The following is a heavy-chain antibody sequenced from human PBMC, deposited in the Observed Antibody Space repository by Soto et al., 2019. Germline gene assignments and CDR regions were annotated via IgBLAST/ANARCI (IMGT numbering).Heavy chain of an antibody. J-gene: IGHJ4*02. Sequence: GGSLRLSCAASGFTFSSYSMSWVRQAPGKGLEWVSYISSNRSTIYYADSVKGRFTISKDNSKNTLYLQMNSLRAEDTAVYYCAKGITYYYGSGSFDYWGQGTLVTVSS. CDR1: GFTFSSYS. CDR3: AKGITYYYGSGSFDY. D-gene: IGHD3-10*01. V-gene: IGHV3-48*01. CDR2: ISSNRSTI.